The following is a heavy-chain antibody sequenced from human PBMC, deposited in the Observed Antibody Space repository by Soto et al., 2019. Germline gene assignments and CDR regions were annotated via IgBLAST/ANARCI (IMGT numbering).Heavy chain of an antibody. V-gene: IGHV3-21*01. D-gene: IGHD3-3*02. CDR1: GFTFSSYS. J-gene: IGHJ4*02. CDR2: ISSSSSYI. Sequence: GGSLRLSCAASGFTFSSYSMNWVRQAPGKGLEWVSSISSSSSYIYYADSVKGRFTISRDNAKNSLYLQMNSLRAEDTAVYYCARAPHFWSGYYTYYFDYWGQGTLVTVSS. CDR3: ARAPHFWSGYYTYYFDY.